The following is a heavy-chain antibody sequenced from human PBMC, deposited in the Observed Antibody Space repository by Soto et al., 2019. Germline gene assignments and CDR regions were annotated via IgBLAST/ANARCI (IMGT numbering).Heavy chain of an antibody. CDR3: ARGNSSSPAFDY. J-gene: IGHJ4*02. D-gene: IGHD6-6*01. CDR1: GGTFSSYA. Sequence: SVKVSCKASGGTFSSYAISWVRQAPGQGLEWMGGIIPIFGTANYAQKFQGRVTITADESTSTAYMELSSLRSEDTAVYYCARGNSSSPAFDYWGQGTLVTVSS. CDR2: IIPIFGTA. V-gene: IGHV1-69*13.